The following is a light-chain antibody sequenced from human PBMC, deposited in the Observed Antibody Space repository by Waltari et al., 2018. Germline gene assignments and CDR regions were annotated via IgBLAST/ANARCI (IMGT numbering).Light chain of an antibody. CDR1: SADVGGYNY. CDR2: EVS. V-gene: IGLV2-14*01. J-gene: IGLJ1*01. Sequence: QSALTQPASVSGSPGQSITISCTGTSADVGGYNYVSWYQQYPGKAPQLMIYEVSFRPSGISNRFSGSKSGNTATLTISGLQAEDEADYYCCSYVSNTYVFGTGTKVTVL. CDR3: CSYVSNTYV.